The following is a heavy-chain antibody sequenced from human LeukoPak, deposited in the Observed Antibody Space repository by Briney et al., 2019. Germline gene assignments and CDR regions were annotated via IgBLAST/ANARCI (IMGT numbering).Heavy chain of an antibody. V-gene: IGHV1-2*02. CDR1: GYTFTGSY. CDR2: INPNSGDT. Sequence: GASVKVSCKASGYTFTGSYMHWVRQAPGQGLEWMGWINPNSGDTNYAQKFQGRVTMTEDTSTDTAYMELSSLRAEDTAVYYCAKPAAATGFHFDYWGQGTLVTVSS. CDR3: AKPAAATGFHFDY. J-gene: IGHJ4*02. D-gene: IGHD6-25*01.